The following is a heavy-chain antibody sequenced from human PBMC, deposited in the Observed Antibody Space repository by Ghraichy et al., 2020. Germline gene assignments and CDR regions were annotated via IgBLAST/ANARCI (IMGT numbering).Heavy chain of an antibody. V-gene: IGHV1-2*02. CDR2: INPNSGGT. D-gene: IGHD3-3*01. CDR3: ARGPFYDFWSGYYPSNWFDP. Sequence: ASVKVSCKASGYTFTGYYMHWVRQAPGQGLEWMGWINPNSGGTNYAQKFQGRVTMTRDTSISTAYMELSRLRSDDTAVYYCARGPFYDFWSGYYPSNWFDPWGQGTLVTVSS. J-gene: IGHJ5*02. CDR1: GYTFTGYY.